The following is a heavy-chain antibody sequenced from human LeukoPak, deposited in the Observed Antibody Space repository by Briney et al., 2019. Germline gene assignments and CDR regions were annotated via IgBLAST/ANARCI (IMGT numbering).Heavy chain of an antibody. Sequence: GASVKVSCKASGYTFTSYDINWVRQATGQGLEWMGWMNPNSGNTGYAQKFQGRVTMTRDTSISTAYMELSRLRSDDTAVYYCARDLWPGGQYYYYYYYMDVWGKGTTVTISS. J-gene: IGHJ6*03. CDR1: GYTFTSYD. V-gene: IGHV1-8*01. CDR3: ARDLWPGGQYYYYYYYMDV. CDR2: MNPNSGNT. D-gene: IGHD2-21*01.